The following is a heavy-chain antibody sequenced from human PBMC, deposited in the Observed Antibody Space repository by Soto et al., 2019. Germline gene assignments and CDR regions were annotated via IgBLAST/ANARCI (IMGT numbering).Heavy chain of an antibody. CDR3: AKEIFSDGSSWYWGPPDY. CDR1: GFTFSSYA. J-gene: IGHJ4*02. Sequence: PGGSLRLSCAASGFTFSSYAMSWVRQAPGKGLEWVSAISGSGGSTYYADSVKGRFTISRDNSKNTLYLQMNSLRAEDTAVYYCAKEIFSDGSSWYWGPPDYWGQGTLVTVSS. V-gene: IGHV3-23*01. CDR2: ISGSGGST. D-gene: IGHD6-13*01.